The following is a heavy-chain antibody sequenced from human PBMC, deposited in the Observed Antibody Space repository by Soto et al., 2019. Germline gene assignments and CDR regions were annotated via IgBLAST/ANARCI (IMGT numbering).Heavy chain of an antibody. J-gene: IGHJ6*02. D-gene: IGHD3-9*01. V-gene: IGHV3-74*01. CDR3: ARPGSGYDVLTGRYFYYYHTVDV. Sequence: PGGSLRLSCAASGFIFNNYWMHWVRQAPGKGLVWVARINGDGTTTYVDSVKGRFTISRDNAKNTVYLQMSSLRTEDTAVYYCARPGSGYDVLTGRYFYYYHTVDVWGQGTTVTVFS. CDR1: GFIFNNYW. CDR2: INGDGTT.